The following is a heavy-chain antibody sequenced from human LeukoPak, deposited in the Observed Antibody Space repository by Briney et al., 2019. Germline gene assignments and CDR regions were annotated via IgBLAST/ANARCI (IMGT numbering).Heavy chain of an antibody. J-gene: IGHJ4*02. Sequence: SETLSPTCAVYGGSFSGYYWSWIRQPPGKGLEWIGEINHSGSTNYNPSLKSRVTISVDTSKNQFSLKLSSVTAADTAVYYCARVDYYDSSGYWGQGTLVTVSS. CDR3: ARVDYYDSSGY. CDR2: INHSGST. D-gene: IGHD3-22*01. CDR1: GGSFSGYY. V-gene: IGHV4-34*01.